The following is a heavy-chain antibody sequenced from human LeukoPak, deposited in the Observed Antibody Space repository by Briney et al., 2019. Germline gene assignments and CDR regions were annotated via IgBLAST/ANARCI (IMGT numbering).Heavy chain of an antibody. J-gene: IGHJ3*02. CDR1: GGSLNSGSYY. V-gene: IGHV4-39*01. Sequence: SETLSLTCTVSGGSLNSGSYYWGWLRQPPGKGPEWSGNIYYSGSTYYNPSLKSRVTISVDTSKNQFSLRLSSVTAADTAVYYCARLPTFAAFDIWGQGTMVTVSS. CDR3: ARLPTFAAFDI. CDR2: IYYSGST. D-gene: IGHD2/OR15-2a*01.